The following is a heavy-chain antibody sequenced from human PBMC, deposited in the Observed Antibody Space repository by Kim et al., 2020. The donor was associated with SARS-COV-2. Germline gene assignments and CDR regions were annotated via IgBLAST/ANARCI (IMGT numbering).Heavy chain of an antibody. V-gene: IGHV3-7*03. J-gene: IGHJ4*02. CDR3: ARERRDSGGGAPSFDY. D-gene: IGHD3-16*01. Sequence: GGSLRLSCAASGFTFSSYWMSWVRQAPGKGLEWVANIKQDGSEKYYVDSVKGRFTISRDNAKNSLYLQMNSLRAEDTAVYYCARERRDSGGGAPSFDYWGQGTLVTVSS. CDR1: GFTFSSYW. CDR2: IKQDGSEK.